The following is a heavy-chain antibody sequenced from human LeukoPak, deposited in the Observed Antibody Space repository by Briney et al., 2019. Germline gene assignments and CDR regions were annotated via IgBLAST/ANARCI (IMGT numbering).Heavy chain of an antibody. V-gene: IGHV1-18*01. Sequence: ASVKVSCKASGYTFTSYGISWVRQAPGQGLEWMGWISAYNGNTNYAQKLQGRVTMTTDTSTSTAYMELRSLRSDDTAVYYCARGSRNYYDSSGYFPMGDYWGQGTLVTVSS. CDR1: GYTFTSYG. CDR2: ISAYNGNT. D-gene: IGHD3-22*01. CDR3: ARGSRNYYDSSGYFPMGDY. J-gene: IGHJ4*02.